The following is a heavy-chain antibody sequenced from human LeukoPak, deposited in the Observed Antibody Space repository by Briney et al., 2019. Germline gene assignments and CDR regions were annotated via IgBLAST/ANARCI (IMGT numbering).Heavy chain of an antibody. V-gene: IGHV4-59*01. J-gene: IGHJ3*02. CDR2: SGST. D-gene: IGHD1-14*01. CDR3: ARDGKDAFDI. Sequence: SGSTNYNPSLKSRVTISVDTSKNQFSLKLSSVTAADTAVYYCARDGKDAFDIWGQGTMVTVSS.